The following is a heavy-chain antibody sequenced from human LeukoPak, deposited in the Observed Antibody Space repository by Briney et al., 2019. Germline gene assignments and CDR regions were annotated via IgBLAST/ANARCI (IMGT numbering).Heavy chain of an antibody. CDR3: ARRIAYCSGGSCYSAPYYYYYMDV. V-gene: IGHV1-18*01. CDR2: ISAYNGNT. Sequence: GASVKVSCKASGYAFTSYGISCVRQAPGQGLEWMGWISAYNGNTNYAQKLQARVTMTTDTSTSTAYMELRSLRSDDTAVYYCARRIAYCSGGSCYSAPYYYYYMDVWGKGTTVTVSS. D-gene: IGHD2-15*01. J-gene: IGHJ6*03. CDR1: GYAFTSYG.